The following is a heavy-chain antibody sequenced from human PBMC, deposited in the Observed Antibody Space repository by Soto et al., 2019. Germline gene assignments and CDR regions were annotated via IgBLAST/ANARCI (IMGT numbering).Heavy chain of an antibody. V-gene: IGHV3-33*01. Sequence: QVQLVESGGGVVQPGRSLRLSCAASGFTFSSYGMHWVRQAPGKGLEWVAVIWYDGSNKYYADSVKGRFTISRDNSKNTLYLQMNSLRVEDTAVYYCARDPPHIVAHGMDVWGQGTTVTVSS. CDR2: IWYDGSNK. J-gene: IGHJ6*02. D-gene: IGHD2-21*01. CDR3: ARDPPHIVAHGMDV. CDR1: GFTFSSYG.